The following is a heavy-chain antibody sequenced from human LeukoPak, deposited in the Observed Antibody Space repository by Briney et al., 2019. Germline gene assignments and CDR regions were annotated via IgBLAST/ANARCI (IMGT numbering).Heavy chain of an antibody. CDR1: GYTFTSYD. Sequence: ASVKVSCKASGYTFTSYDINWVRQATGQGLEWMGWMNPNSGNAGYAQKFQGRVTMTRNTSISTAYMELSSLRSEDMAVYYCARGRPRLRLGELSSHFDYWGQGTLVTVSS. J-gene: IGHJ4*02. D-gene: IGHD3-16*02. CDR3: ARGRPRLRLGELSSHFDY. CDR2: MNPNSGNA. V-gene: IGHV1-8*01.